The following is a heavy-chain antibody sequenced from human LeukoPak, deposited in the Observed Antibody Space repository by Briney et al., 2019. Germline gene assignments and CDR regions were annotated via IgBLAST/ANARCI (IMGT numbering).Heavy chain of an antibody. Sequence: PSETLSLTCTVSGGSISSYYWSWIRQPPGKGLEWIGYIYYSGSTNYKPSLKTRVTISVDTSKNQFSLKLSSVTAATTAVNYCARTIAVAGHFDYWGQGTLVTVSS. V-gene: IGHV4-59*08. CDR3: ARTIAVAGHFDY. CDR1: GGSISSYY. J-gene: IGHJ4*02. D-gene: IGHD6-19*01. CDR2: IYYSGST.